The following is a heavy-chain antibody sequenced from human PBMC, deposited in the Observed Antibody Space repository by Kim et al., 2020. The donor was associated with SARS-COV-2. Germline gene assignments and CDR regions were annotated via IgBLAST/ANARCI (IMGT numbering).Heavy chain of an antibody. J-gene: IGHJ4*02. CDR3: ARDGEWLQNFDY. V-gene: IGHV1-2*06. CDR2: INPNSGGT. CDR1: GYAFTGYF. D-gene: IGHD5-12*01. Sequence: ASVKVSCRASGYAFTGYFLHWVRQAPGQGLEWIGRINPNSGGTNSAQKFRGRVTLTRDTSITTAYMELSRLKSDDTAVYYCARDGEWLQNFDYWGQGTLVTVSS.